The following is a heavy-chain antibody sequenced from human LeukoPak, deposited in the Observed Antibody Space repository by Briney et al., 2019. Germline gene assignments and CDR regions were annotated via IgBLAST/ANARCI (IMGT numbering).Heavy chain of an antibody. CDR2: VSYGGST. J-gene: IGHJ4*02. Sequence: PSETLSLTCTVSGGSISSSSHCWGWIRQPPGKGLEWIGIVSYGGSTHSSPSLKSRVTLAVDTSRNQFSLKLSSVTAADTAVYYCARVVPMYSSDWYDDYWGQGTLATVSS. CDR1: GGSISSSSHC. D-gene: IGHD6-19*01. CDR3: ARVVPMYSSDWYDDY. V-gene: IGHV4-39*01.